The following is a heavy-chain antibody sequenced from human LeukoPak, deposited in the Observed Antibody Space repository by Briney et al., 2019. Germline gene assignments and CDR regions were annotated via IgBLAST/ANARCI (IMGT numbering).Heavy chain of an antibody. V-gene: IGHV4-39*01. CDR3: APTARPHDFWSAPGDY. CDR2: IYYSGST. D-gene: IGHD3-3*01. CDR1: GGSISSSSYY. J-gene: IGHJ4*02. Sequence: SETLSLTCTVSGGSISSSSYYWGWIRQPPGKGLEWIVSIYYSGSTYYNPSLKSRVTISVDTSKNQFSLKLSSVTAADTAVYYCAPTARPHDFWSAPGDYWGQGTLVTVSS.